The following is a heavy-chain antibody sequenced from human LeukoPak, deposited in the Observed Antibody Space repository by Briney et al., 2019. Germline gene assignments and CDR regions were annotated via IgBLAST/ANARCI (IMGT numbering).Heavy chain of an antibody. CDR2: IYYSGST. J-gene: IGHJ6*03. V-gene: IGHV4-39*01. CDR1: SGSINSSSYY. Sequence: SETLSLTSTVSSGSINSSSYYWGWIRQPPGKGLEWIGIIYYSGSTYCNPSLKSRVTISVDTSKNQFSLKLSSVTAADTAVYYCARVGYYYYMDVWGKGTTVTVSS. CDR3: ARVGYYYYMDV.